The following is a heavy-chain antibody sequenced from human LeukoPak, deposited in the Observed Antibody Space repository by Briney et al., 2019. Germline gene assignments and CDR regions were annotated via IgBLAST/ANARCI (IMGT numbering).Heavy chain of an antibody. D-gene: IGHD5-18*01. CDR2: ISSSGSTI. CDR1: GFTFSDYY. Sequence: PGGSLRLSCAASGFTFSDYYMSWIRQAPGKGLEWVSYISSSGSTIYYADSVKGRFTISRDNAKNSLYLQMNSLRAEDTAVYYCARSFGIQLWLWLGDYWGQGTLVTVSS. V-gene: IGHV3-11*04. J-gene: IGHJ4*02. CDR3: ARSFGIQLWLWLGDY.